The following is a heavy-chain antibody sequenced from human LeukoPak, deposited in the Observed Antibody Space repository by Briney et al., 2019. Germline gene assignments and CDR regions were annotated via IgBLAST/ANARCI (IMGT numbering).Heavy chain of an antibody. V-gene: IGHV3-33*08. CDR2: INYDGNNK. D-gene: IGHD6-13*01. CDR3: GRAVPYRSRSLYYFDY. J-gene: IGHJ4*02. CDR1: GFTFSTYA. Sequence: GGSPRLSCAASGFTFSTYAIHWVRQAPGKGLEWVAVINYDGNNKYYADSVKGRFTISRDNSKNTLYLQMNSLRAEDTAVYYCGRAVPYRSRSLYYFDYWGKGTMVTVS.